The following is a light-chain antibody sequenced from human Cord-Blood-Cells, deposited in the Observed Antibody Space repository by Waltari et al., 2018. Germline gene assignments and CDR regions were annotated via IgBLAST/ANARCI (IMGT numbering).Light chain of an antibody. CDR2: AAS. CDR1: QGISSW. J-gene: IGKJ4*01. CDR3: RQANSGPLT. V-gene: IGKV1-12*01. Sequence: DIQMTLSPSSASASVGDRVTITVRARQGISSWLAWYQQKPGKAPKLLIYAASSLQSGVPSRFSGCGAGTDFTLTISSLQPEDFETYYCRQANSGPLTFGGGTKVEIK.